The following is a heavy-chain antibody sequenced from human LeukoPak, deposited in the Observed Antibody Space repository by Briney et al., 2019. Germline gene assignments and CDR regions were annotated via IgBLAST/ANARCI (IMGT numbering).Heavy chain of an antibody. CDR1: GGSISSSSYY. J-gene: IGHJ4*02. V-gene: IGHV4-39*01. Sequence: PSETLSLTCTVSGGSISSSSYYWGWIRQPPGKGLEWIGSMFYSGSTYYNPSVKSRITISVDTSRNQFSLKLSSVTAADTAVYYCARRIMATYYFDYWGQGTLVTVSS. D-gene: IGHD5-12*01. CDR3: ARRIMATYYFDY. CDR2: MFYSGST.